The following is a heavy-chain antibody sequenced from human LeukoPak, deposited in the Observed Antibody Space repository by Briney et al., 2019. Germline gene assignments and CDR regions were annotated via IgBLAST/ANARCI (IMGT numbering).Heavy chain of an antibody. CDR1: GFPFSSYT. V-gene: IGHV3-21*01. D-gene: IGHD4-17*01. CDR2: ISSSATYI. J-gene: IGHJ4*02. Sequence: GGSLRLSCGGSGFPFSSYTMNWVRQAPGKGLEWVASISSSATYIYYADSVRGRFTISRDDAKKSVFLHMNSLRAEDTAVYFCATWDDYGDFVAFEYWGQGTLVTVSS. CDR3: ATWDDYGDFVAFEY.